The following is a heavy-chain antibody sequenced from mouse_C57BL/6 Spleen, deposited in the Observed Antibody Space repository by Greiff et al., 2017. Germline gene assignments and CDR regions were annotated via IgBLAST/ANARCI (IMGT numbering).Heavy chain of an antibody. CDR3: ARSISGSSEGFAY. V-gene: IGHV1-53*01. J-gene: IGHJ3*01. D-gene: IGHD1-1*01. CDR2: INPSNGGT. CDR1: GYTFTSYW. Sequence: QVLLQQPGTELVKPGASVKLSCKASGYTFTSYWMHWVKQRPGQGLEWIGNINPSNGGTNYAEKFKSKATLTVDKSASTAYMQLSSLTSEDSAVYYGARSISGSSEGFAYWGQGTLVTVSA.